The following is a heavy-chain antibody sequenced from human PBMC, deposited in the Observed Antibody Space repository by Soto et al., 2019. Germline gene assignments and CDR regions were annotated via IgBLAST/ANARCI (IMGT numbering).Heavy chain of an antibody. J-gene: IGHJ5*02. Sequence: NLSLTCAVYGGSFGGYYWSWIRQPPGKGLEWIGEINHSGSTNYNPSLKSRVTISVDTSKNQFSLKLSSVTAADTAVYYCARAKPTGYYYDSSGYRGFGWFDPWGQGTLVTVSS. V-gene: IGHV4-34*01. CDR3: ARAKPTGYYYDSSGYRGFGWFDP. CDR2: INHSGST. D-gene: IGHD3-22*01. CDR1: GGSFGGYY.